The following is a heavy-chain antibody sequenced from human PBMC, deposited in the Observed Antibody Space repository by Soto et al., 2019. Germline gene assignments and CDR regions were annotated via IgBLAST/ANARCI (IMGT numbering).Heavy chain of an antibody. D-gene: IGHD3-10*01. Sequence: SETLSLTCAVSGGSIISGCYSWTWIRQPPGKGLEWIGYIYHSGSTYYNPSLKSRVTISVDRSKNQFSLKLSSVTVADTAVYYCARAHGSGWGALDIWGQGTMVT. CDR1: GGSIISGCYS. J-gene: IGHJ3*02. V-gene: IGHV4-30-2*01. CDR3: ARAHGSGWGALDI. CDR2: IYHSGST.